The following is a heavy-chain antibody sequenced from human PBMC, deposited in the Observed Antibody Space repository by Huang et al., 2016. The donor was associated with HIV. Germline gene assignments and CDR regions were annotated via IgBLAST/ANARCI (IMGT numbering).Heavy chain of an antibody. CDR2: KNPNSGNT. CDR1: GYTFSNYD. J-gene: IGHJ4*02. V-gene: IGHV1-8*01. Sequence: QVQLVQSGAEVKKPGASVKVSCKASGYTFSNYDINWGRQAPGQGLEWMGWKNPNSGNTGYARKFQGRVTMTRSTAISTAYMELSRLRFEDTAVYYCATLPPVNYGRSGGRVRDYWGQGSLVTVSS. D-gene: IGHD2-15*01. CDR3: ATLPPVNYGRSGGRVRDY.